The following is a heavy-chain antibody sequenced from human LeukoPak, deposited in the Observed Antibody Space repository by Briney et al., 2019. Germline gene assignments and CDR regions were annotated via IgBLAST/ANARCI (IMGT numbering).Heavy chain of an antibody. D-gene: IGHD5-18*01. V-gene: IGHV4-59*01. CDR2: IYSSGST. J-gene: IGHJ4*02. CDR3: ARGLSGYSYGYYFDY. Sequence: SETLSLTCTVSGCSITGYHWSWIRQPPGKGLEWIGYIYSSGSTNYNPSLKSRVTISVDTSKNQFSLRLSSVTAADTAVYYCARGLSGYSYGYYFDYWGQGTLFTVSS. CDR1: GCSITGYH.